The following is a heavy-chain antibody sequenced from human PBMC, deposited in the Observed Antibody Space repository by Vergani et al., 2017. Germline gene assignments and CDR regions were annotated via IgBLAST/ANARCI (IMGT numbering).Heavy chain of an antibody. V-gene: IGHV3-30*03. CDR3: ARELSRGYTDAFDV. J-gene: IGHJ3*01. D-gene: IGHD5-18*01. CDR1: GFTFSSYG. CDR2: ISYDGSNK. Sequence: QVQLVESGGGVVQPGRSLRLSCAASGFTFSSYGMHWVRQAPGKGLEWVAVISYDGSNKYYADSVKGRFTISRDNSKNTRYLQMNNLRAEDTAVYYCARELSRGYTDAFDVWGQGTMVTVSS.